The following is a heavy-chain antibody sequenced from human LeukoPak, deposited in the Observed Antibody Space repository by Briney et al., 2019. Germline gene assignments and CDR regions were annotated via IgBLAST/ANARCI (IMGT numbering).Heavy chain of an antibody. CDR3: ARRGFRRWLQREYYFDY. CDR1: GGSISSYY. V-gene: IGHV4-4*07. D-gene: IGHD5-24*01. CDR2: IYTSGST. J-gene: IGHJ4*02. Sequence: SETLSLTCTVSGGSISSYYWSWIRQPAGKGLEWIGRIYTSGSTNYNPSLKSRVTMSVDTSKNQFSLKLSSVTAADTAVYYCARRGFRRWLQREYYFDYWGQGTLVTVSS.